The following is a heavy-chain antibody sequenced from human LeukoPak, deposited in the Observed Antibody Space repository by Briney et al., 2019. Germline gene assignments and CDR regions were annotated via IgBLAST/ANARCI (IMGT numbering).Heavy chain of an antibody. CDR1: GFTFDDYA. CDR3: ARVLGSRVVTQNHYYYYYYMDV. J-gene: IGHJ6*03. Sequence: GGSLRLSCAASGFTFDDYAMHWVRQAPGKGLEWVSGISWNSGSIGYADSVKGRFTISRDNAKNSLYLQMNSLRAEDTAVYYCARVLGSRVVTQNHYYYYYYMDVWGKGTTVTISS. CDR2: ISWNSGSI. D-gene: IGHD4-23*01. V-gene: IGHV3-9*01.